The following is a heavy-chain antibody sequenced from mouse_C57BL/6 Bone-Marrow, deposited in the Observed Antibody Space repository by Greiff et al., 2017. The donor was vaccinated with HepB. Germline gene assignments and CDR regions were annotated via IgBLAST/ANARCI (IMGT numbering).Heavy chain of an antibody. V-gene: IGHV5-9*01. CDR2: ISGGGGNT. CDR1: GFTFSSYT. Sequence: EVMLVESGGGLVKPGGSLKLSCAASGFTFSSYTMSWVRQTPGKRLGWVATISGGGGNTYYPDSVKGRFTISRDNAKNTLYLQMSSLRSEDTALYYCAKTGGVWVRRWDFDVWGTGTTVTVAS. CDR3: AKTGGVWVRRWDFDV. D-gene: IGHD2-14*01. J-gene: IGHJ1*03.